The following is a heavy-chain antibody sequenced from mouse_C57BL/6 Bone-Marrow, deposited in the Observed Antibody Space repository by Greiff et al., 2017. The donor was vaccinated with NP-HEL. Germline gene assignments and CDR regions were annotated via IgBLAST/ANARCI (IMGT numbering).Heavy chain of an antibody. D-gene: IGHD2-3*01. J-gene: IGHJ3*01. V-gene: IGHV10-1*01. CDR3: VREDDGVPWFAY. CDR2: IRSKGNNYAT. Sequence: VQLKESGGGLVQPKGSLTLSCAASGFSFNTYAMNWVRQAPGKGLEWVARIRSKGNNYATFYADSVQNSFTISRDDSESMLYLQMNNVKTEDTAMYYCVREDDGVPWFAYWGQGTLVTVSA. CDR1: GFSFNTYA.